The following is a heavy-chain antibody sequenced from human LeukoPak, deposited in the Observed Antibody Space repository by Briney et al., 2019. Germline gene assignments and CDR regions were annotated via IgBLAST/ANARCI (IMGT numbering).Heavy chain of an antibody. CDR2: ISSSSRTI. J-gene: IGHJ4*02. Sequence: GGSLRLSCAASGFTFSSYEMNWVCQAPGKGLEWVSYISSSSRTIYYTDSVKGRFTISRDNAQNSLYLQMNSLRAEDTAVYYCASLDGGIDFDCWGQGTLVTVSS. CDR1: GFTFSSYE. CDR3: ASLDGGIDFDC. D-gene: IGHD3-16*01. V-gene: IGHV3-48*03.